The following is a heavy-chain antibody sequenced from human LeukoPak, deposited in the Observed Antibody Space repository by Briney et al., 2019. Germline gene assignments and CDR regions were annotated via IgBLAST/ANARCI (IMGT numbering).Heavy chain of an antibody. Sequence: GGSLRLSCAASGFTFGTYAMNWVRQAPGKGLEWVSSISGSSDYIYYADSVKGRFTISRDNAKNSLYLQMNSLRAEDTAVYYCARYYGSGSPPFDYWGQGTLVTVSS. CDR1: GFTFGTYA. J-gene: IGHJ4*02. V-gene: IGHV3-21*01. D-gene: IGHD3-10*01. CDR3: ARYYGSGSPPFDY. CDR2: ISGSSDYI.